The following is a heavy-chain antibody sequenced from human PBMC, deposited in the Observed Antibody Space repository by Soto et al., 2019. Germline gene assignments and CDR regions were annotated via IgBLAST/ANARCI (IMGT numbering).Heavy chain of an antibody. CDR1: GGTFSSYA. V-gene: IGHV1-69*13. Sequence: SVKVSCKASGGTFSSYAISWVRQAPGQGLEWMGGIIPIFGTANYAQKFQGRVTITADESTSTAYMELSSLRSEDTAVYYCARSPYDPAAMIVENWFGPWGHGTLVTVSS. CDR2: IIPIFGTA. D-gene: IGHD3-22*01. J-gene: IGHJ5*02. CDR3: ARSPYDPAAMIVENWFGP.